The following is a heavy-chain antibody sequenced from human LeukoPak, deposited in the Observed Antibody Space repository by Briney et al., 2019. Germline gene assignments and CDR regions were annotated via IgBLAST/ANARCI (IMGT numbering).Heavy chain of an antibody. CDR1: GASFSNDY. J-gene: IGHJ5*02. D-gene: IGHD6-13*01. CDR3: AGGPFIAA. Sequence: PSETLSLTCTVSGASFSNDYWSWVRQAPGKGLEWIGYIYHNGRTNYSPSLKSRVTISVDTSKNQFSLKLSSVTAADTAVYYCAGGPFIAAWGQGTLVTVSS. V-gene: IGHV4-59*01. CDR2: IYHNGRT.